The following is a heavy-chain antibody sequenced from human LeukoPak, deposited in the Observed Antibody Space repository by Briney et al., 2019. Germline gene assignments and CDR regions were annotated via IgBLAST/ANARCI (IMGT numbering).Heavy chain of an antibody. Sequence: PGGSLRLSCAASGFTFDDYAMHWVRQAPGKGLEWVSGISWNSGSIGYADSVKGRFTISRDNPKNTLYLQMNALRAEDTAVYYCTKTGGPWDWGQGTLVTVSS. J-gene: IGHJ4*02. D-gene: IGHD7-27*01. CDR1: GFTFDDYA. CDR3: TKTGGPWD. CDR2: ISWNSGSI. V-gene: IGHV3-9*01.